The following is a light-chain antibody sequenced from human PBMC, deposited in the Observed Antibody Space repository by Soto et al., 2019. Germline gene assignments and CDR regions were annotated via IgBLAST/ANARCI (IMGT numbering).Light chain of an antibody. J-gene: IGKJ1*01. V-gene: IGKV3-20*01. Sequence: IVLTQSPGTLSFSPGERATLSCRASQSVSSRYLAWYQQKPGQAPRLLMYDASSRATGIPDRFSCSGSGTEFTLTISSLQSEDLAVYYCQQYNNGPETFGQGTKVDIK. CDR1: QSVSSRY. CDR2: DAS. CDR3: QQYNNGPET.